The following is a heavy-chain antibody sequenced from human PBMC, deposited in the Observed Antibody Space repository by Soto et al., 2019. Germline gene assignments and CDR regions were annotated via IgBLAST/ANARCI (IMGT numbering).Heavy chain of an antibody. D-gene: IGHD6-6*01. CDR1: GFTFSSYA. V-gene: IGHV3-23*01. CDR2: ISGSGGST. Sequence: PGWSLRLSCAASGFTFSSYAMSWVRQAPGKGLEWVSAISGSGGSTYYADSVKGRFTISRDNSKNTLYLQMNSLRAEDTAVYYCAKDNGYSSSSLDYWGQGTLVTVSS. J-gene: IGHJ4*02. CDR3: AKDNGYSSSSLDY.